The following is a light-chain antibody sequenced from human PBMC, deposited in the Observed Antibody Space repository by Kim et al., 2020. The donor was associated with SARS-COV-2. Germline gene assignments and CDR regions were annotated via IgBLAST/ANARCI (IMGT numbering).Light chain of an antibody. CDR2: AAS. J-gene: IGKJ4*01. Sequence: EIVLTQSPATLSMSLGERVTLSCRASQSVSSNLAWYQQKPGQTPRLLIYAASTRAPGIPARFSGSESGTEFTLTIRSLQSEDFAVYYCQQYYNWPPPFGGGTKVDIK. V-gene: IGKV3-15*01. CDR3: QQYYNWPPP. CDR1: QSVSSN.